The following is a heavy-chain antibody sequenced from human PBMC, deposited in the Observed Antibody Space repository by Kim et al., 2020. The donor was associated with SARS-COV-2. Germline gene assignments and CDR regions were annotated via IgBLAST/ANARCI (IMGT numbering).Heavy chain of an antibody. Sequence: GRNTIYADSVKGRFPVSRDNAKNTLYLQMNSLRAEDPAVYYCARSRELDVWGQGTTVTVSS. V-gene: IGHV3-74*01. J-gene: IGHJ6*02. D-gene: IGHD2-2*01. CDR2: GRNT. CDR3: ARSRELDV.